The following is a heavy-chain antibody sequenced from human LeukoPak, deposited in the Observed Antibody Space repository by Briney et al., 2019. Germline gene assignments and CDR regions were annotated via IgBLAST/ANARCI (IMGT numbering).Heavy chain of an antibody. CDR1: GGSISSSSYY. V-gene: IGHV4-39*07. J-gene: IGHJ3*02. D-gene: IGHD3-10*01. CDR2: IYYSGST. CDR3: ARDGQANYGRAFDI. Sequence: KASETLSLTCTVSGGSISSSSYYWGWIRQPPGKGLEWIGSIYYSGSTYYNPSLKNRVTMSVDTSKNQFSLNLSSVTAADTAVYYCARDGQANYGRAFDIWGQGTMLTVSS.